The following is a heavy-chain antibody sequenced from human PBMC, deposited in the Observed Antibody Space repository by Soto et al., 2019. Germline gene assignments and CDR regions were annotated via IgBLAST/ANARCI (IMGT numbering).Heavy chain of an antibody. V-gene: IGHV1-58*01. CDR1: GFTFTSSA. J-gene: IGHJ4*02. CDR2: IVVGSGNT. Sequence: SVKVSCKXSGFTFTSSAVQWVRQARGQRLEWIGWIVVGSGNTNYAQKFQERVTITRDMSTSTAYMELSSLRSEDTAVYYCAAEGGYCGGDCYLLLWGQGTLVTVSS. D-gene: IGHD2-21*02. CDR3: AAEGGYCGGDCYLLL.